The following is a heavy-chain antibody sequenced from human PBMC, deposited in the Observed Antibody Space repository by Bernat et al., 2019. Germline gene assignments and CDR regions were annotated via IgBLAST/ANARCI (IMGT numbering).Heavy chain of an antibody. D-gene: IGHD3/OR15-3a*01. CDR1: GFTFSSYA. J-gene: IGHJ3*02. Sequence: EVQLVESGGGLVQPGGSLRLSCSASGFTFSSYAMHWVRQAPGKGLEYVSAISSNGGSTYYADSVKGRFTISRDNSKNTLYLQMSSLRAEDTAVYYCARGNSLDGYAFDIWGQGTMVTVSS. CDR3: ARGNSLDGYAFDI. V-gene: IGHV3-64D*06. CDR2: ISSNGGST.